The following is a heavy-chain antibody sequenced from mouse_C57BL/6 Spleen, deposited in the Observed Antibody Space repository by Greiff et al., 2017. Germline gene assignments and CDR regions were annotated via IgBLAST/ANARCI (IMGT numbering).Heavy chain of an antibody. CDR3: ARHGGYLDY. V-gene: IGHV5-9*01. CDR1: GFTFSSYT. CDR2: ISGGGGNT. Sequence: DVKLVESGGGLVKPGGSLKLSCAASGFTFSSYTMSWVRQTPEKRLEWVATISGGGGNTYYPDSVKGRFTISRDNAKNTLYLQMSSLRSEDTALYYCARHGGYLDYWGQGTTLTVSS. J-gene: IGHJ2*01.